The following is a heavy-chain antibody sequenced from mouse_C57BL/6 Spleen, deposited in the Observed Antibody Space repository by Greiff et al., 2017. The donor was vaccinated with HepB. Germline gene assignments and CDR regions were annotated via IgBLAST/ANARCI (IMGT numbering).Heavy chain of an antibody. D-gene: IGHD1-1*01. V-gene: IGHV6-3*01. CDR3: TGEGTTVVEDFDY. J-gene: IGHJ2*01. CDR2: IRLKSDNYAT. Sequence: EVKLMESGGGLVQPGGSMKLSCVASGFTFSNYWMNWVRQSPEKGLEWVAQIRLKSDNYATHYAESVKGRFTISRDDSKSSVYLQMNNLRAEDTGIYYCTGEGTTVVEDFDYWGQGTTLTVSS. CDR1: GFTFSNYW.